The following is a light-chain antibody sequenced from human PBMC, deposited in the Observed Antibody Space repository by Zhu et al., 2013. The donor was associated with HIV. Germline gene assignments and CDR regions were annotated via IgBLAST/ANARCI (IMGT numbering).Light chain of an antibody. V-gene: IGKV3-20*01. CDR1: QTVATNY. CDR2: GAS. CDR3: QQYGSSPPLT. J-gene: IGKJ4*01. Sequence: EIVLTQSPGTLSLSPGERATLSCRADQTVATNYLAWYQQKSGQAPRLLIYGASNRATGIPDRFSGSVSGTDFTLTINRVEPDDSAMYYCQQYGSSPPLTFGGGTKVEIK.